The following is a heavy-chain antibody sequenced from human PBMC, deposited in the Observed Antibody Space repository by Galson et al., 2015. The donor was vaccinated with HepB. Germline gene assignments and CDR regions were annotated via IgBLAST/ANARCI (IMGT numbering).Heavy chain of an antibody. CDR2: INHSGST. Sequence: TLSLTCAVYGGSFSGYYWSWIRQPPGKGLEWIGEINHSGSTNYNSSLQSRVTISVDTSKNQFSLKLSSVTAADTAVYYCARGPIATYYFQYGMDVWGQGTTVTVSS. J-gene: IGHJ6*02. V-gene: IGHV4-34*01. D-gene: IGHD6-13*01. CDR1: GGSFSGYY. CDR3: ARGPIATYYFQYGMDV.